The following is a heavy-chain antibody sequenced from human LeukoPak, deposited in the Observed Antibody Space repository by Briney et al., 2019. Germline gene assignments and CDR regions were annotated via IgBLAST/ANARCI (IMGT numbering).Heavy chain of an antibody. CDR3: ARGGNFRDFDY. CDR1: GGSFSGYY. D-gene: IGHD4-23*01. CDR2: INHSGST. Sequence: SETLSLTCAVYGGSFSGYYWSWIRQPPGKGLEWIGEINHSGSTNYNPSLKSRVIISVDTSKNQFSLKLSSVTAADTAVYYCARGGNFRDFDYWGQGTLVTVSS. V-gene: IGHV4-34*01. J-gene: IGHJ4*02.